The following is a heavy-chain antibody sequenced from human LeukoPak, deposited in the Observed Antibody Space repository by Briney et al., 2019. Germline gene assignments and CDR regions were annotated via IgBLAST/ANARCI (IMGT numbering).Heavy chain of an antibody. CDR2: FDPEDGET. J-gene: IGHJ4*02. Sequence: GSVKVSCKVSGYTLTELSMHWVRQAPGKGLEWVGGFDPEDGETIYAQKVQRRVTMTEDTSTDTDYMELSSLRSEDTAVYYCATVRWELKYYFDYGGQGTLVTVSS. V-gene: IGHV1-24*01. D-gene: IGHD1-26*01. CDR3: ATVRWELKYYFDY. CDR1: GYTLTELS.